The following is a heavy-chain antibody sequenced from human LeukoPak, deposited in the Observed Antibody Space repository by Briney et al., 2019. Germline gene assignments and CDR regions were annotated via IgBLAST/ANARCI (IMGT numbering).Heavy chain of an antibody. CDR1: GYSISSGYY. V-gene: IGHV4-38-2*02. Sequence: SETLSLTCGVSGYSISSGYYWGWIRQPPGKGLEWIGSIYHSGSTYYNPSLKSRVTISVDTSKNQFSLKLSSVTAADTAVYYCARDSGTIPSGGSDNWFDPWGQGTLVTVSS. D-gene: IGHD2-15*01. CDR3: ARDSGTIPSGGSDNWFDP. CDR2: IYHSGST. J-gene: IGHJ5*02.